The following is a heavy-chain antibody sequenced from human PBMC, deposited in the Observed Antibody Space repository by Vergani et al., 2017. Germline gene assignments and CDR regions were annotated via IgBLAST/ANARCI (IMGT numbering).Heavy chain of an antibody. CDR1: GGSISSGSYY. D-gene: IGHD3-9*01. Sequence: QVQLQESGPGLVKPSQTLSLTCTVSGGSISSGSYYWSWIRQPAGKGLEWIGRIYTSGSSNYNPSLKSRVTISVDTSKNQFSLKLSSVTAADTAVYYCARALQDDILTGHSPNNWFDPWGQGTLVTVSS. CDR3: ARALQDDILTGHSPNNWFDP. J-gene: IGHJ5*02. V-gene: IGHV4-61*02. CDR2: IYTSGSS.